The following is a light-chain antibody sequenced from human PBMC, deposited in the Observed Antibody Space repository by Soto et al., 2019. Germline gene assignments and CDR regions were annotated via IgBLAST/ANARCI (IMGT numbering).Light chain of an antibody. Sequence: EIVLTQSPGTLSLSPGERATLSCRASQSVSSTYLGWYQQKPGQAPRLLIYGASSRATGIPDRFSGSGSGTDFTLTIRRLEPEDFAVYYCQQYGSSPITFGQGTRLEIK. J-gene: IGKJ5*01. CDR3: QQYGSSPIT. CDR2: GAS. CDR1: QSVSSTY. V-gene: IGKV3-20*01.